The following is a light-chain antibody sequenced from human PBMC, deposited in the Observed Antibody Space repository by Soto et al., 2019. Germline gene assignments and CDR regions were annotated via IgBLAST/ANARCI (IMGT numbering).Light chain of an antibody. J-gene: IGKJ1*01. CDR2: AAS. CDR3: QQYNSYLWT. V-gene: IGKV1-17*02. Sequence: DIQMTQSPSSLSASVGDRVTITCRASQSITTYLNWYRQKPGKAPKLLIYAASSLQSGVPSRFSGSGSGTEFALTISNLQPDDFATYHCQQYNSYLWTFGQGTKVDIK. CDR1: QSITTY.